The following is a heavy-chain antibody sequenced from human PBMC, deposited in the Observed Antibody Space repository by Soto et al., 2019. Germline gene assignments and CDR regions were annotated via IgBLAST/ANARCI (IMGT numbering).Heavy chain of an antibody. CDR1: GFTFSSYA. V-gene: IGHV3-23*01. D-gene: IGHD6-19*01. Sequence: GGSLRLSCAASGFTFSSYAMSWVRQAPGKGLEWVSAISGSGGSTYYADSVKGRFTISRDNSKNTLYLQMNSLRAEDTAVYYCARPPGIAVAGSMDVWGQGTTVTVSS. CDR2: ISGSGGST. CDR3: ARPPGIAVAGSMDV. J-gene: IGHJ6*02.